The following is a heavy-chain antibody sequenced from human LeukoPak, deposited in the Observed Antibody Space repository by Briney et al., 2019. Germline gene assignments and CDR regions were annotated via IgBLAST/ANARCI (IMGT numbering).Heavy chain of an antibody. Sequence: SETLSLTCAVYGGSFSGYYWSWIRQPPGKGLEWIGEINHSGSTNYNPSLKSRVTISVDTSKNQFSLKLSSVTAADTAVHYCARARPYYYDSSGYYYVPFFDYWGQGTLVTVSS. V-gene: IGHV4-34*01. CDR1: GGSFSGYY. CDR3: ARARPYYYDSSGYYYVPFFDY. CDR2: INHSGST. J-gene: IGHJ4*02. D-gene: IGHD3-22*01.